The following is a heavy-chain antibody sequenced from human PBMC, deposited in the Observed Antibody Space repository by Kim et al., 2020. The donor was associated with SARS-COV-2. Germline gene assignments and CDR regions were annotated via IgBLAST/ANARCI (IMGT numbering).Heavy chain of an antibody. J-gene: IGHJ6*02. CDR1: GFTFSSYG. CDR2: ISYDGSNK. Sequence: GGSLRLSCAASGFTFSSYGMHWVRQAPGKGLEWVAVISYDGSNKYYADSVKGRFTISRDNSKNTLYLQMNSLRAEDTAVYYCAKDGAYYDILTGYFSHSWSNYYYGMDVWGQGTTVTV. D-gene: IGHD3-9*01. CDR3: AKDGAYYDILTGYFSHSWSNYYYGMDV. V-gene: IGHV3-30*18.